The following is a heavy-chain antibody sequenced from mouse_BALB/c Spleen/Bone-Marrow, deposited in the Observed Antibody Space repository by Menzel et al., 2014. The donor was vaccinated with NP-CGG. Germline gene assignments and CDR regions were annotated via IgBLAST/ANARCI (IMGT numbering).Heavy chain of an antibody. Sequence: QLQLQQSGTELVRPGTSVKISCKASGYAFTNYWLGWVKQRPGHGLEWIGDIYPGSGNTYYNEKFKGKVTLTADKSSSTAYMQLSGLTSEDSAVYFCTRRRSLDYWGQGTTLTVSS. CDR2: IYPGSGNT. J-gene: IGHJ2*01. CDR3: TRRRSLDY. V-gene: IGHV1-63*01. CDR1: GYAFTNYW.